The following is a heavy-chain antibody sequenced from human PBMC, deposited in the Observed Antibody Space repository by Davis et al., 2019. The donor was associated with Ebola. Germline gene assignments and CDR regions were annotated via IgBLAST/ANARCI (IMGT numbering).Heavy chain of an antibody. Sequence: GESLKISCAASGFSFSSYGMHWVRQAPGKGLEWVAVLSYDGSKTYYADSVKGRFTISRDNSKNTLFLQMNSLRAEDTAVYYCAKSGLSFGVVKYHYGMDVWGKGTTVTVSS. CDR2: LSYDGSKT. D-gene: IGHD3-3*01. V-gene: IGHV3-30*18. J-gene: IGHJ6*04. CDR3: AKSGLSFGVVKYHYGMDV. CDR1: GFSFSSYG.